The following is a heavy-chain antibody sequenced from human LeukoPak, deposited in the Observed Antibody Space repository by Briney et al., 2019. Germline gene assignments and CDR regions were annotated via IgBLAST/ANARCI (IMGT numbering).Heavy chain of an antibody. V-gene: IGHV3-74*01. D-gene: IGHD2-8*01. J-gene: IGHJ6*03. CDR2: INSDGSST. CDR1: GVTFSSNW. CDR3: AREEICSNGVYSSCMDV. Sequence: GGSLRLSCAVSGVTFSSNWMRWVRQAAGKGLVWVARINSDGSSTSYADSVKGRLTISRDNAKNTLYLQMKSLRAEDTAVYYCAREEICSNGVYSSCMDVWGKGTTVTVSS.